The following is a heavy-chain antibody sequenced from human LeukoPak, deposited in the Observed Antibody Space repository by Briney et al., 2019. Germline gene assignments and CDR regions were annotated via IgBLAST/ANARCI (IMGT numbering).Heavy chain of an antibody. Sequence: GGSLRLSCAASGFTFSSYAMHWVRQAPGKGLEWVAVIWYDGSNKYYADSVKGRFTISRDNSKNTLYLQMNSLRAEDTAVYYCAREGRDAYYYYDMDVWGQGTTVTVSS. D-gene: IGHD5-24*01. J-gene: IGHJ6*02. CDR3: AREGRDAYYYYDMDV. V-gene: IGHV3-33*08. CDR2: IWYDGSNK. CDR1: GFTFSSYA.